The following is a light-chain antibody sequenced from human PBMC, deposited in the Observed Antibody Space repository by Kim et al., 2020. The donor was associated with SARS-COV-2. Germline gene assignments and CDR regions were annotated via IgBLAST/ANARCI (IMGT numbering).Light chain of an antibody. Sequence: DIQMTQSPSSLSASVGDRVTITCRASQSITNYLNWYQQTPGKAPELLIYAASNLQSGVPSRFSGSGSGTDFTLTISSLQPEDFATYYCQQSYSTPRMFGQGTKVDIK. V-gene: IGKV1-39*01. CDR2: AAS. J-gene: IGKJ1*01. CDR1: QSITNY. CDR3: QQSYSTPRM.